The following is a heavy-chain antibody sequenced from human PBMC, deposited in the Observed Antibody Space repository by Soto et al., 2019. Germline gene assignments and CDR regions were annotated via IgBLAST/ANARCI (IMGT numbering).Heavy chain of an antibody. J-gene: IGHJ4*02. V-gene: IGHV3-30*18. D-gene: IGHD1-26*01. CDR1: GFTFSSYG. CDR3: AKEMEWELLTRPDY. Sequence: GGSLRLSCAASGFTFSSYGMHWVRQAPGKGLEWVAVTSYDGSNKYYADSVKGRFTISRDNSKNTLYLQMNSLRAEDTAVYYCAKEMEWELLTRPDYWGQGTLVTVSS. CDR2: TSYDGSNK.